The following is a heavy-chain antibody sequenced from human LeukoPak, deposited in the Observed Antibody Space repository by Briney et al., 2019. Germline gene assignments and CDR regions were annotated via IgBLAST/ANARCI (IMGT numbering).Heavy chain of an antibody. CDR1: GFTFSNAW. CDR3: TTSEGGFGGVIAR. CDR2: KRETDGGTT. J-gene: IGHJ4*02. D-gene: IGHD3-16*02. V-gene: IGHV3-15*01. Sequence: PGGSLRLSCAASGFTFSNAWMTWVRQAPGKGLEWVGLKRETDGGTTGYAAPVKGRFTISRDDSKNTVYLQMNCLKTEDTAVYYCTTSEGGFGGVIARWGQGTLVTVSS.